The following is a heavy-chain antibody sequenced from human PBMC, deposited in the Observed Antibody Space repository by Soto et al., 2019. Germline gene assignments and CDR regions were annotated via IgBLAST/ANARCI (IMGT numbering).Heavy chain of an antibody. V-gene: IGHV4-59*01. CDR1: GGSISSYY. D-gene: IGHD2-15*01. J-gene: IGHJ3*02. CDR3: ARRRPHCSGGSCYSRNAFDI. CDR2: IYYSGST. Sequence: QVQLQESGPGLVKPSETLSLTCTVSGGSISSYYWSWIRQPPGKGLEWIGYIYYSGSTNYNPSLKSRVTISVDTSKNQFSLKLSSVTAADTAVYYCARRRPHCSGGSCYSRNAFDIWGQGTMVTVSS.